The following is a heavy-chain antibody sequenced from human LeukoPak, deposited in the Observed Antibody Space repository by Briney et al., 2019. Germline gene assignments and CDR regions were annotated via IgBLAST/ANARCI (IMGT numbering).Heavy chain of an antibody. CDR2: IKPDGSEK. CDR3: ARYCTFRTCSGTKFDS. Sequence: GGSLRLSCAASGMTFSRHWMSWVRQAPGKGLEWVANIKPDGSEKYYLDSVKGRFTISRDNAKNSLYLQMNSLRAEDSAVYYCARYCTFRTCSGTKFDSWGQGTLVTVSS. J-gene: IGHJ4*02. CDR1: GMTFSRHW. D-gene: IGHD1-1*01. V-gene: IGHV3-7*01.